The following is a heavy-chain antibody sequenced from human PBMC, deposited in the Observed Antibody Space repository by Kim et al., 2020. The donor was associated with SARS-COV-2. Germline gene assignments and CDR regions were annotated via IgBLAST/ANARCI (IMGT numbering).Heavy chain of an antibody. CDR2: FNPEDGNT. Sequence: ASVKVSCKASGYTFTDLSIHWVRQAPGKGLEWMGGFNPEDGNTIYAQKFQGRVTMTEDTSTDTAYMELSSLRSEDTAVYYCATGIAASGTYYYYGMEVWG. V-gene: IGHV1-24*01. CDR3: ATGIAASGTYYYYGMEV. J-gene: IGHJ6*02. CDR1: GYTFTDLS. D-gene: IGHD6-13*01.